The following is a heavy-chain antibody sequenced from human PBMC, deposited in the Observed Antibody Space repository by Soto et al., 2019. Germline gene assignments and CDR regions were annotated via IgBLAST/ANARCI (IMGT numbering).Heavy chain of an antibody. CDR1: GFTLGDYA. J-gene: IGHJ6*02. CDR3: TRDNSSSWPYYYYNGMDV. Sequence: PGGSLRLSCTASGFTLGDYAMSWVRQAPGKGLEWVGFIRSKAYGGTTEYAASVKGRITISRDDSKSIAYLQMNSLKTEDTAVYYCTRDNSSSWPYYYYNGMDVWGQGTTVTVSS. D-gene: IGHD6-13*01. V-gene: IGHV3-49*04. CDR2: IRSKAYGGTT.